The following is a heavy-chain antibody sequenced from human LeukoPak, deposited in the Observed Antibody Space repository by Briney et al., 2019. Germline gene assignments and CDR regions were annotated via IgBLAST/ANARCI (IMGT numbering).Heavy chain of an antibody. J-gene: IGHJ3*02. CDR2: IYYSGST. V-gene: IGHV4-59*01. D-gene: IGHD2-8*02. Sequence: PSETLSLTCTVSGGSISSYYWSWIRQPPGKGLDWIGYIYYSGSTNYNPSLKSRVTISVDTSKNQFSLKLSSVTAADTAVYYCARVWSSGLDAFDIWGQGTMVTVSS. CDR1: GGSISSYY. CDR3: ARVWSSGLDAFDI.